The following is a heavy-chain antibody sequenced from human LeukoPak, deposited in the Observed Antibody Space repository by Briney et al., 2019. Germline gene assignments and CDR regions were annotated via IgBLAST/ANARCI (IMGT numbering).Heavy chain of an antibody. D-gene: IGHD3-22*01. Sequence: PGGSLRLSCAASGFTFSNYAMSWVRQVPGEGLEWVSAISGRAGSPYYADSVKGRFTISRDNSKNTLYLQMNSLRAEDTAVYYCAKGGRWDYHDSSHWGQGTMVTVSP. CDR2: ISGRAGSP. J-gene: IGHJ3*01. V-gene: IGHV3-23*01. CDR3: AKGGRWDYHDSSH. CDR1: GFTFSNYA.